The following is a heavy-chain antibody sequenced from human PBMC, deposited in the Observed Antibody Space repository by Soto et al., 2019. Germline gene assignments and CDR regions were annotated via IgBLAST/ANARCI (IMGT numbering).Heavy chain of an antibody. CDR1: GGTFSSYA. V-gene: IGHV1-69*13. Sequence: SVKVSCKASGGTFSSYAISWVRQAPGQGLEWMGGIIPIFGTANYAQKFQGRVTITADESTSTAYMELSSLRSEDTAVYYCAICVAAAGTGWFDFWGQGTLVTVSS. CDR2: IIPIFGTA. J-gene: IGHJ5*01. D-gene: IGHD6-13*01. CDR3: AICVAAAGTGWFDF.